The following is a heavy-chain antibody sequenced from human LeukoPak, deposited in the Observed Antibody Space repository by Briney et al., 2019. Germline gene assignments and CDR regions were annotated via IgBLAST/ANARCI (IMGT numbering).Heavy chain of an antibody. D-gene: IGHD5-18*01. CDR2: ISAYNGNT. V-gene: IGHV1-18*01. Sequence: ASVKVSCKASGYTFTSYGISWVRQAPGQGLEWMGWISAYNGNTNYAQKLQGRVTMTTDTSTSTVYMELRSLRSDDTAVYYCARGGYSYGYAVNWFDPWGQGTLVTVSS. CDR3: ARGGYSYGYAVNWFDP. CDR1: GYTFTSYG. J-gene: IGHJ5*02.